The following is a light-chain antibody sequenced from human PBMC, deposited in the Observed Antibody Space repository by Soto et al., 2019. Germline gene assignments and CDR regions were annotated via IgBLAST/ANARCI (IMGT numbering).Light chain of an antibody. CDR2: DAA. CDR3: QHRSSWPRS. V-gene: IGKV3-11*01. Sequence: DIVLTQSPATLSLSPGDRATLSCRASQSVGTSLAWYKQQPGQAPRLLIHDAAYRASGIPERFSGSGSGTAFSLSISSLEPEDFAVYYCQHRSSWPRSFGRGT. CDR1: QSVGTS. J-gene: IGKJ1*01.